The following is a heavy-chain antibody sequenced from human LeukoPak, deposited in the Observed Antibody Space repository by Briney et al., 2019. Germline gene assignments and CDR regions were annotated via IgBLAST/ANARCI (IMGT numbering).Heavy chain of an antibody. D-gene: IGHD6-13*01. CDR1: GYTFTTYG. J-gene: IGHJ5*02. V-gene: IGHV1-18*01. CDR2: ISTYNAIT. CDR3: ARGKPYSSSWYVGFWFDP. Sequence: GASVRVSCKASGYTFTTYGISWVRQAPGRGLEWMGWISTYNAITNYAQKFQGRVTMTRDTSISTAYMELSRLRSDDTAVYYCARGKPYSSSWYVGFWFDPWGQGTLVTVSS.